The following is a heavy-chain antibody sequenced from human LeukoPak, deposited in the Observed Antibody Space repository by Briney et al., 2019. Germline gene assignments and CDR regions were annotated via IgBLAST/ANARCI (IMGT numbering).Heavy chain of an antibody. CDR3: ARDPSRSCAGGNCFSS. D-gene: IGHD2-15*01. V-gene: IGHV4-39*07. Sequence: GSLRLSCAASGFTSSSYWMSWVRQPPGKGLEWIGSVFFSGNTYYEPSLKSRVTISVATSTNQFSLNVRSVSAADTAVYYCARDPSRSCAGGNCFSSWGQGTLVIVSS. CDR2: VFFSGNT. J-gene: IGHJ5*02. CDR1: GFTSSSYW.